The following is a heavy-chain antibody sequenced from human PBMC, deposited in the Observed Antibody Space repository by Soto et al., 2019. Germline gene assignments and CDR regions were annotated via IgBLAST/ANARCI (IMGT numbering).Heavy chain of an antibody. Sequence: GGSLRLSCAASGFTFSSYGMHWVRQAPGKGLEWVAVIWYDGSNKYYADSVKGRFTISRDNSKNTLYLQMNSLRAEDTAVYYCAREGSPLYDSSGYSFYFDYWGQGTLVTVSS. CDR1: GFTFSSYG. CDR2: IWYDGSNK. V-gene: IGHV3-33*01. D-gene: IGHD3-22*01. CDR3: AREGSPLYDSSGYSFYFDY. J-gene: IGHJ4*02.